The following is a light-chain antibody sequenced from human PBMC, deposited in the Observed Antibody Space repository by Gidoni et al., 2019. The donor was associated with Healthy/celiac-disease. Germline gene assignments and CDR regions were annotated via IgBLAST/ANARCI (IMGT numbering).Light chain of an antibody. Sequence: QSALTQPAPVSGSPVQSITISCTGTSSDVGGYNYVSWYQLHPGKAPKLRIYEVSNRPSGVSNRFSGSKSGNTASLTISGLQAEDEADYYCSSYTSSSANVVFGGGTKLTVL. CDR3: SSYTSSSANVV. V-gene: IGLV2-14*01. J-gene: IGLJ2*01. CDR2: EVS. CDR1: SSDVGGYNY.